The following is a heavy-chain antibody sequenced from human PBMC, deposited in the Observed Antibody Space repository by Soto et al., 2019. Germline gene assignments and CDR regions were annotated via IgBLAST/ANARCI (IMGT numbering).Heavy chain of an antibody. V-gene: IGHV4-34*01. CDR2: INHSGST. J-gene: IGHJ1*01. CDR1: GGSFSGYY. Sequence: QVQLQQWGAGLLKPSETLSLTCAVYGGSFSGYYWSWIRQPPGKGLEWIGEINHSGSTNYNPSLKSRVTISVDTSKNQFSLKLSFVTAADTAVYYCARKGTMVRGVYFQHWGQGTLVTVSS. CDR3: ARKGTMVRGVYFQH. D-gene: IGHD3-10*01.